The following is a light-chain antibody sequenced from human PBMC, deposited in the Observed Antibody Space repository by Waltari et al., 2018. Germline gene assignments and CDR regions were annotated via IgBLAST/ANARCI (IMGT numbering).Light chain of an antibody. CDR2: AAS. V-gene: IGKV1-27*01. J-gene: IGKJ3*01. CDR1: QCISNY. Sequence: DIQMTHSPSSLSASVGDSLTTTCRACQCISNYLAWYQQKPGKVPKLLIYAASTLRSGVPSRFSGSGSGTDFTLTVTSLQPEDVATYYCQKYNNAPLTFGPGTKVEIK. CDR3: QKYNNAPLT.